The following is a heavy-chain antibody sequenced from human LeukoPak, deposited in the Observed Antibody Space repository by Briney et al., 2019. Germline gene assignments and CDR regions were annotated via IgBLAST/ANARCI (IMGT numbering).Heavy chain of an antibody. CDR1: GGSFSGYY. D-gene: IGHD2-15*01. J-gene: IGHJ5*02. V-gene: IGHV4-34*01. CDR2: INHSGST. Sequence: SETLSLTCAVYGGSFSGYYWSWIRQPPVKVLEWIGEINHSGSTNYNPSLKSRVTISVDTSKNQFSLKLSAVTAADTAVYYCARGALTCSGGSCYSEDWFDPWGQGTLVTVSS. CDR3: ARGALTCSGGSCYSEDWFDP.